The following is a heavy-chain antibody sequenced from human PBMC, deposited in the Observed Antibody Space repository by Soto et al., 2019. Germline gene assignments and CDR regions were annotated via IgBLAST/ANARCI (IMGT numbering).Heavy chain of an antibody. CDR3: VKGAGGGVIRNSFHY. CDR2: ITASGGST. Sequence: GGSLRLSCAASGFALNTYAMQWVRRAPGKGLEWVSAITASGGSTYYADSVKGRFTISRDTSRNTLYLQMSSLRAEDTAVYYCVKGAGGGVIRNSFHYWGQGTLVTVSS. D-gene: IGHD3-16*02. CDR1: GFALNTYA. J-gene: IGHJ4*02. V-gene: IGHV3-23*01.